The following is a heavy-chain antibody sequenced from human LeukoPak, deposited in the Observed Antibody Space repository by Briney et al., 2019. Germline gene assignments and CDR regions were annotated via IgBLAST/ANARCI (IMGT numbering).Heavy chain of an antibody. J-gene: IGHJ3*02. CDR3: AREVHDYVWGSYRHDAFDI. Sequence: PSETLSLTCTVSGGSISSYYWSWIRQPAGKGLEWIGRIYTSGSTNYNPSLKSRVTMSVDTSKNQFSLKLSSVTAADTAVYYCAREVHDYVWGSYRHDAFDIWGQGTMVTVSS. V-gene: IGHV4-4*07. CDR1: GGSISSYY. CDR2: IYTSGST. D-gene: IGHD3-16*02.